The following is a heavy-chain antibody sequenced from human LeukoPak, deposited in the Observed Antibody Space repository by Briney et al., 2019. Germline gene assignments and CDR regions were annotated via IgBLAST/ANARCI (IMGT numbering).Heavy chain of an antibody. CDR3: AREGVAAEFDY. D-gene: IGHD6-19*01. V-gene: IGHV3-74*01. CDR2: IRHGASII. J-gene: IGHJ4*02. CDR1: GFSFSSYW. Sequence: GSLRLSCTASGFSFSSYWMHWVRQAPGKGLVWVARIRHGASIIGYADFVKGRFTISRDSAKNTLYLQMNSLRVEDTAVYYCAREGVAAEFDYWGQGTLVTVSS.